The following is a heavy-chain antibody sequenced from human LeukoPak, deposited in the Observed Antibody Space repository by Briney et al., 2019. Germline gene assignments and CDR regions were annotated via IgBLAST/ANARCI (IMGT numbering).Heavy chain of an antibody. J-gene: IGHJ4*02. CDR3: VRDRSGSYPYYFDF. CDR1: GFAYSGSS. V-gene: IGHV3-21*01. D-gene: IGHD1-26*01. Sequence: GGSLRLSCTASGFAYSGSSMHWVRQAPGQGLDWVSSISSRSAYISYADSVKGRFTISRDNAKNSLYLEMNSLRAEDTAVYFCVRDRSGSYPYYFDFWGQGTLVTASS. CDR2: ISSRSAYI.